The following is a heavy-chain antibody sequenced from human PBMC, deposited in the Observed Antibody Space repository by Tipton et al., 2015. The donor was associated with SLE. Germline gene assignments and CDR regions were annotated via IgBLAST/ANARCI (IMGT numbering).Heavy chain of an antibody. CDR1: GGSFSSGPYS. CDR3: ARGGIDFGDYEGGPGFDY. D-gene: IGHD4-17*01. V-gene: IGHV4-30-2*01. CDR2: IYLSGNT. Sequence: TLSLTCAASGGSFSSGPYSWSWIRQPPGEGLEWIGYIYLSGNTYYNPTLKSRVTISVDRSKNQFSLRLSSVTAADTAVYYCARGGIDFGDYEGGPGFDYWGQGTLITVSS. J-gene: IGHJ4*02.